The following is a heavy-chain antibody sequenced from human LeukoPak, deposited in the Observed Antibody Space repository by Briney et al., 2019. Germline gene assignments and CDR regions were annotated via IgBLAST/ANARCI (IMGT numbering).Heavy chain of an antibody. J-gene: IGHJ4*02. V-gene: IGHV5-51*01. Sequence: GESLKISCKGSGYSFTSYWIGWVRQMPGKGLEWMGIIYPGDSDTRYSPSFQGQVTISADKSISTAYLQWSSLKASDTATYYCARRDRGSSWYYPFDYWGQGTLVTVSS. CDR1: GYSFTSYW. D-gene: IGHD6-13*01. CDR3: ARRDRGSSWYYPFDY. CDR2: IYPGDSDT.